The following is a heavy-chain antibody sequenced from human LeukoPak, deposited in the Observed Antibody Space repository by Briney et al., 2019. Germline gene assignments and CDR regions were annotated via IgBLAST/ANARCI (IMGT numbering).Heavy chain of an antibody. CDR3: ARTSPTSHFDF. Sequence: GGSLRLSCVASGFTFTTYWMHWVRQAPGKGLVWVSRINGDGSNSNYADSVKGRFTISRDNARNTLYLQMNSLRAEDTALYYCARTSPTSHFDFWGQGTLVTVSS. J-gene: IGHJ4*02. D-gene: IGHD3-16*01. V-gene: IGHV3-74*01. CDR1: GFTFTTYW. CDR2: INGDGSNS.